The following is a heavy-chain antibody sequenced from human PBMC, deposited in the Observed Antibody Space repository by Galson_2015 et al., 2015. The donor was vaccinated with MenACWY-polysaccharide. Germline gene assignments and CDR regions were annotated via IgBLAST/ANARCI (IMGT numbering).Heavy chain of an antibody. CDR3: ARTRIVGAHWFDC. Sequence: SLRLSCAASGFTFSNFWMSWVRQAPGKGLEWVASINQGGSEKHDVDSVKGRFTVSRDNSKNSVYLQMNSLRAEDTAVYYCARTRIVGAHWFDCWGQGTLVTVSS. J-gene: IGHJ4*02. CDR1: GFTFSNFW. D-gene: IGHD1-26*01. V-gene: IGHV3-7*01. CDR2: INQGGSEK.